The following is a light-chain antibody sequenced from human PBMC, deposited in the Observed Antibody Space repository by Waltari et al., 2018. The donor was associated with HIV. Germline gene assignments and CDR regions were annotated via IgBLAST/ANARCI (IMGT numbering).Light chain of an antibody. V-gene: IGKV1-39*01. CDR3: QQSYSTPGT. CDR2: AAS. CDR1: QSISSY. J-gene: IGKJ1*01. Sequence: DIQMTQSPSSLSASVGARVTITCRASQSISSYLNWDQQKPGKAPKLLIYAASSLQSGVPSRFSGSGSSTDFTLTISSLQPEDFATYYCQQSYSTPGTFGQGTKVEIK.